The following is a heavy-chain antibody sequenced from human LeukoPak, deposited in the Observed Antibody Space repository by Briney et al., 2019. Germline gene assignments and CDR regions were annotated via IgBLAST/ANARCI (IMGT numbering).Heavy chain of an antibody. J-gene: IGHJ4*02. D-gene: IGHD1-26*01. V-gene: IGHV4-38-2*02. CDR2: IYHSGST. CDR1: GYSISSGYY. CDR3: ARDIGNGGSFSFVY. Sequence: PSETLSLTCAVSGYSISSGYYWGWIRQPPGKALEWIGSIYHSGSTYYNPSLKSRVTISVDTSKNQYSLKLSSVTAADTAVYYCARDIGNGGSFSFVYWGRGTLATVSS.